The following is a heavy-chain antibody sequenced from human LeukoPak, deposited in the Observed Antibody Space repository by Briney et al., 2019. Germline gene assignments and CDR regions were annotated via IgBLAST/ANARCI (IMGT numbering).Heavy chain of an antibody. CDR2: MNPNSGNT. V-gene: IGHV1-8*03. D-gene: IGHD3-22*01. CDR3: ATSTMTTLSSFGLRTRHMDV. CDR1: GYTFTGYY. Sequence: ASVKVSCKASGYTFTGYYMHWVRQATGQGLEWMGWMNPNSGNTGYAQKFQGRVTITRDTSTSTVYMELSSLRSEDTAVYYCATSTMTTLSSFGLRTRHMDVWGKGTTVTISS. J-gene: IGHJ6*03.